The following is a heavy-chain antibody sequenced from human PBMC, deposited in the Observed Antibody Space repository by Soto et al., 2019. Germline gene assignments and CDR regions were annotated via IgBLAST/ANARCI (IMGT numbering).Heavy chain of an antibody. D-gene: IGHD4-17*01. CDR2: IYYSGNP. CDR3: ARRYGASFDY. J-gene: IGHJ4*02. V-gene: IGHV4-59*01. Sequence: PSETLSLTCTVSGDSISSNYWSLIRQPPGKGLEWIGYIYYSGNPTYNPSLKSRVTISVDTSKNQFSLKLSSVTAADTAVYYCARRYGASFDYWGQGTLVTVSS. CDR1: GDSISSNY.